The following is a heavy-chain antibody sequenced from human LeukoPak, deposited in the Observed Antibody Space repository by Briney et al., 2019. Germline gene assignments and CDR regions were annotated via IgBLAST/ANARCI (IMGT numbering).Heavy chain of an antibody. CDR3: ARDRSVDP. Sequence: SVKVSCKASGGTFSSYAMSWVRQAPGQGLEWMGGITPIFGIVNYAQKFQGRVTITADESTSTVYMELSSLRSEDTAVYSCARDRSVDPWGQGTLVTVSS. CDR2: ITPIFGIV. J-gene: IGHJ5*02. CDR1: GGTFSSYA. V-gene: IGHV1-69*13.